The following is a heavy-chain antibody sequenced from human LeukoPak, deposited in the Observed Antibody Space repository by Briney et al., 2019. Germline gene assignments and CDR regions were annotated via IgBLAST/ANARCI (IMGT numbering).Heavy chain of an antibody. CDR2: IRQDGNDI. Sequence: GGSLRLSCAASGFTLSRHWMSWVRQAPGKGLEWVASIRQDGNDINYVESVKGRFIISRDNAGNSVSLQMSSLRAEDTAVYYCARGLVEVYWGQGTLVTVSS. CDR3: ARGLVEVY. J-gene: IGHJ4*02. D-gene: IGHD2-15*01. V-gene: IGHV3-7*03. CDR1: GFTLSRHW.